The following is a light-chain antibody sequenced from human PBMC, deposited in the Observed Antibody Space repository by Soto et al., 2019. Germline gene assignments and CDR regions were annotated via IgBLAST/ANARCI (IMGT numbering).Light chain of an antibody. CDR3: QQHNSSPWT. CDR1: QSVSSN. J-gene: IGKJ1*01. Sequence: EIVMTQSPATLSVSPGERATLSCRASQSVSSNLAWYQQKPGQAPRLLIYGASTRATSFPARFSGSGSGTDFTLTISSLQSEDFATYYCQQHNSSPWTFGQGTKVDIK. CDR2: GAS. V-gene: IGKV3-15*01.